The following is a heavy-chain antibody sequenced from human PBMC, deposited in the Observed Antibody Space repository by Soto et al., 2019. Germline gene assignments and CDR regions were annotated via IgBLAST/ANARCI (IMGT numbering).Heavy chain of an antibody. J-gene: IGHJ5*02. CDR2: IKEDGSEK. CDR3: TRNLGWGWFDP. CDR1: GFTFSSYW. D-gene: IGHD6-19*01. V-gene: IGHV3-7*05. Sequence: EVQLVDSGGGLVQPGGSLRLSCAASGFTFSSYWMSWVRKAPGKGLECVASIKEDGSEKYYVDSVKGRFTISRDDAKNSLYLPMNRLRVEDTAVYYCTRNLGWGWFDPWGQGTLVTVST.